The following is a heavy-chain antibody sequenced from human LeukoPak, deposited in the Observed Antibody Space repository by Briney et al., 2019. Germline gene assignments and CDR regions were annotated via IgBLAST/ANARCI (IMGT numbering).Heavy chain of an antibody. D-gene: IGHD1-14*01. V-gene: IGHV3-74*01. Sequence: TGGSLRLSCTASGFTLTNNWMRWVLQVPGKGLEWVSRVNTYGTNTNYADSVRGRFTISRDNAKNTLYLQMDSLRAEDSAIYYCAREFSPEDAFDLWGQGPRVTVSS. J-gene: IGHJ3*01. CDR2: VNTYGTNT. CDR1: GFTLTNNW. CDR3: AREFSPEDAFDL.